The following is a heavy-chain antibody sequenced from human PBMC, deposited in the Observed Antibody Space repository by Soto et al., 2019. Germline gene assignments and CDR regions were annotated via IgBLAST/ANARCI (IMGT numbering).Heavy chain of an antibody. CDR3: AKDRGRYCSGARCYLFDS. J-gene: IGHJ4*02. CDR1: GVTFNTYA. CDR2: VSYDGSNK. V-gene: IGHV3-30*04. Sequence: QVHLVQSGGGVVQPGRSLTLSCAASGVTFNTYAMHWVRQAPGQGLEWVAIVSYDGSNKYYADSVKGRFTISRDNSKNTLNLQMNSVRAEDTAVYYCAKDRGRYCSGARCYLFDSWGQGTLVTVSS. D-gene: IGHD2-15*01.